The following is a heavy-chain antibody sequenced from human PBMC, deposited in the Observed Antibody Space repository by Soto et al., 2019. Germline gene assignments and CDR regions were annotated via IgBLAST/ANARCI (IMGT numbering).Heavy chain of an antibody. CDR1: GGSISSYY. V-gene: IGHV4-59*01. J-gene: IGHJ4*02. D-gene: IGHD3-22*01. CDR3: ARARYDSSGYYYFDY. Sequence: QVQLQESGPGLVKPSETLSLTCTVSGGSISSYYWSWIRQPPGKGLVWIGYIYYSGSTIYNPSLKSRVTISVDTSKNQFSLKLISVTAADTAVYYCARARYDSSGYYYFDYWGQGTLVTVSS. CDR2: IYYSGST.